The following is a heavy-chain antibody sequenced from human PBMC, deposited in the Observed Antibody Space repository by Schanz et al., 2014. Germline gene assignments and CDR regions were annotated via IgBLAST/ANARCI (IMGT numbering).Heavy chain of an antibody. CDR3: ARGDPVAGLDY. J-gene: IGHJ4*02. V-gene: IGHV3-11*05. CDR1: GFTFSDYY. CDR2: ISGSSIHK. Sequence: QVYLVESGGDLVKPGGSPRLSCAASGFTFSDYYMAWIRQAPGKGLEWVSHISGSSIHKNYADSVKGRFTISRDNSKNTVYLQMNSLRGEDTGMYYCARGDPVAGLDYWGRGTLVTVSS.